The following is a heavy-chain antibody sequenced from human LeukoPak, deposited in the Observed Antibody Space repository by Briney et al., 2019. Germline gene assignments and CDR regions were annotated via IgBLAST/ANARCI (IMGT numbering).Heavy chain of an antibody. CDR2: IYPGDSDT. V-gene: IGHV5-51*01. Sequence: GESLKISCKGSGYSFTNYWIGWVRQMPGKVLEWMGIIYPGDSDTTHKPSFQGQVTISADKSIRTAYLQWSSLKASDTAMYYCARSRAETVPVWGSYRHHDAFDIWGQGTMVTVSS. CDR1: GYSFTNYW. J-gene: IGHJ3*02. D-gene: IGHD3-16*02. CDR3: ARSRAETVPVWGSYRHHDAFDI.